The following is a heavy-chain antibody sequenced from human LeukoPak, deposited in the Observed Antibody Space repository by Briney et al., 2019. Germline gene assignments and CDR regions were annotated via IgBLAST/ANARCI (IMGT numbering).Heavy chain of an antibody. CDR3: TTSYYDYVWGSYRYQKYYFDY. D-gene: IGHD3-16*02. J-gene: IGHJ4*02. Sequence: GGSLRLSCAASGFTFSNAWMSWVRQAPGKGLEWVGRIKSKTDGGTTDYVAPVKGRFTISRDDSKNTLYLQMNSLKTEDTAVYYCTTSYYDYVWGSYRYQKYYFDYWGQGTLVTVSS. V-gene: IGHV3-15*01. CDR2: IKSKTDGGTT. CDR1: GFTFSNAW.